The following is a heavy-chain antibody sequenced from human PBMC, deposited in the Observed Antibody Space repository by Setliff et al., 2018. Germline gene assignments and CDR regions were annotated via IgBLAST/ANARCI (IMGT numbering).Heavy chain of an antibody. Sequence: GASVKVSCKATGYTFTSYYMHWVRQAPGQGLEWMGIINPSGGTTGYAQRFQGRVTMTGDTSISTAYMELSSLRSEDTAVYYCARDGKGYDILTTYGMDVWGQGTTVTVSS. CDR2: INPSGGTT. V-gene: IGHV1-46*01. D-gene: IGHD3-9*01. J-gene: IGHJ6*02. CDR1: GYTFTSYY. CDR3: ARDGKGYDILTTYGMDV.